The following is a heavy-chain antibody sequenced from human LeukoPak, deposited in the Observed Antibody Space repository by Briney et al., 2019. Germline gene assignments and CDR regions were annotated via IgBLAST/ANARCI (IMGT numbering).Heavy chain of an antibody. CDR1: GGSISSGDYY. D-gene: IGHD3-3*01. CDR2: VYYSGST. V-gene: IGHV4-30-4*01. CDR3: ARSSEGYYDFWSGYSFRLRGGNWFDP. J-gene: IGHJ5*02. Sequence: SETLSLTCTVSGGSISSGDYYWSWIRQPPGKGLEWIGYVYYSGSTYYNPSLKSRVTISVDTSKNQFSLKLSSVTAADTAVYYCARSSEGYYDFWSGYSFRLRGGNWFDPWGQGTLVTVSS.